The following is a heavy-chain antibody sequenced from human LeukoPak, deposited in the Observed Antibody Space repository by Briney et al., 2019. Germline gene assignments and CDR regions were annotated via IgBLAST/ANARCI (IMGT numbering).Heavy chain of an antibody. J-gene: IGHJ2*01. Sequence: GGSLRLSCTTSGFNFRAYWMGWVRQAPGKGLEWVGRIKSKSDGGTTDYAAPVKGRFTISRDDSKNTLYLQMNSLKTEDTAVYYCTTSQYGRWYLAIDLWGRGTLVTVSS. CDR1: GFNFRAYW. CDR3: TTSQYGRWYLAIDL. D-gene: IGHD2-15*01. CDR2: IKSKSDGGTT. V-gene: IGHV3-15*01.